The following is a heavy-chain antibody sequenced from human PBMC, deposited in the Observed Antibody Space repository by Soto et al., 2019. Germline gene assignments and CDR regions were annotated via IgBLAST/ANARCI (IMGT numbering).Heavy chain of an antibody. CDR3: ARTRIFPWFLDY. V-gene: IGHV1-46*01. CDR2: IDPSGGST. J-gene: IGHJ4*02. CDR1: GYTFINYY. D-gene: IGHD3-3*02. Sequence: QVQLVQSGAEVKKPGASVKVSCKASGYTFINYYMHWVRQAPGQGLQWMGMIDPSGGSTSYTQKFQGRVTMTRDTSTSTVYMELSSLRNEDTAVYYCARTRIFPWFLDYWGQGTRVTVSS.